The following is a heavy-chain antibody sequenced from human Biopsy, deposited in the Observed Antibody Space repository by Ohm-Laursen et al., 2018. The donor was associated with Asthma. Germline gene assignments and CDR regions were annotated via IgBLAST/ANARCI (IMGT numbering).Heavy chain of an antibody. D-gene: IGHD1-1*01. J-gene: IGHJ3*02. Sequence: SLRLSCAASGFSFSNFAIHWVRQAPGKGLEWVGVISKDASTQDYADPVKGRFTMARDNSKNTLDLQMNSLREEDTAVYYCVRDGTDDAFDIWGQGIVVTVSS. V-gene: IGHV3-30*01. CDR2: ISKDASTQ. CDR3: VRDGTDDAFDI. CDR1: GFSFSNFA.